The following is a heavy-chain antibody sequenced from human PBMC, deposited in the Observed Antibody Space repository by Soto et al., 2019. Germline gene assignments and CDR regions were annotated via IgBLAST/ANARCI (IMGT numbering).Heavy chain of an antibody. Sequence: PSVTLSLTCTVSGGSINRGDYYWSWNRQPPGKGLEWIGSIYHSGSTYYNPSLKSRVTISIDTSKNQFSLRLSSVTAADTAVYYCARHQDYYDSSGYFDYWGQGTVVNVSS. D-gene: IGHD3-22*01. CDR3: ARHQDYYDSSGYFDY. CDR2: IYHSGST. J-gene: IGHJ4*02. V-gene: IGHV4-39*01. CDR1: GGSINRGDYY.